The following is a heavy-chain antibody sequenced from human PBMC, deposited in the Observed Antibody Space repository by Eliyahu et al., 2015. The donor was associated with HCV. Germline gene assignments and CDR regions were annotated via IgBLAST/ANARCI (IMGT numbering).Heavy chain of an antibody. Sequence: EVHLVESGGGLVNPGGSLRLSCSASGFTFSNVWMNWVRQAPGKRLEWVGRVKTQTEGEATDYVASVKGRFTISRDDSKNIVYLQMNSLKTEDTALYYCTTRVVTTSDYWGQGTLVTVSS. J-gene: IGHJ4*02. CDR2: VKTQTEGEAT. V-gene: IGHV3-15*01. CDR1: GFTFSNVW. D-gene: IGHD4-17*01. CDR3: TTRVVTTSDY.